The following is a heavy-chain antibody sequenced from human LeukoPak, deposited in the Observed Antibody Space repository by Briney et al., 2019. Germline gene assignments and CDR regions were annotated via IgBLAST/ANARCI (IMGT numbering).Heavy chain of an antibody. J-gene: IGHJ5*01. CDR1: GGTFSSYA. CDR3: AKLGLRLADS. D-gene: IGHD4-17*01. Sequence: SVKVSCKASGGTFSSYAISWVRQAPGQGLEWMGRIIPILGVTNYAQNFQGRATITADTSTSTVYLELSSLRSEDTAVYYCAKLGLRLADSWGRGTRVTVSS. V-gene: IGHV1-69*04. CDR2: IIPILGVT.